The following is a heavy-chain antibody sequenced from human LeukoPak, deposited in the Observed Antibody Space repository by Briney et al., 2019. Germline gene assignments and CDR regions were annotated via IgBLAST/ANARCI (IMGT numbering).Heavy chain of an antibody. CDR2: IKEDGSET. D-gene: IGHD2-15*01. J-gene: IGHJ5*02. CDR3: ARDVGRFCTRGSCFSDA. Sequence: GGSLRLSCAGSGFQFNTYWISWIRQAPGKGLQWLGNIKEDGSETYYVGSLKGRLTISRDNAKNSSFLKMSSLGVEDTAVYYCARDVGRFCTRGSCFSDAWGQGTLVTVSS. CDR1: GFQFNTYW. V-gene: IGHV3-7*05.